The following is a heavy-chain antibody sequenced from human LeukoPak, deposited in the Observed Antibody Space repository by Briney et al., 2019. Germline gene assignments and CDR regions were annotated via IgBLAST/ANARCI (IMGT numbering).Heavy chain of an antibody. CDR1: GFTFSSYD. Sequence: PGGSLRLSCAASGFTFSSYDMHWVRQATGKGLEWVSAIDTVGNRYYPGSVKGRFTISRENAKNSLYLQMNSLRDGGTAVYYCIRIRTGEHQYGMDVWGQGTTVTVSS. D-gene: IGHD7-27*01. CDR3: IRIRTGEHQYGMDV. J-gene: IGHJ6*02. V-gene: IGHV3-13*01. CDR2: IDTVGNR.